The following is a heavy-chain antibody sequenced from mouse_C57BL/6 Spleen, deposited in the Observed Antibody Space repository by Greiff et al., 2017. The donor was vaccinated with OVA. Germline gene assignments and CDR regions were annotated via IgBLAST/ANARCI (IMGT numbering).Heavy chain of an antibody. CDR3: ARAYGSSYVDYAMDY. D-gene: IGHD1-1*01. CDR1: GYSFTGYY. J-gene: IGHJ4*01. V-gene: IGHV1-42*01. CDR2: INPSTGGT. Sequence: EVKLMESGPELVKPGASVKISCKASGYSFTGYYMNWVKQSPEKSLEWIGEINPSTGGTTYNQKFKAKATLTVDKSSSTAYMQLKSLTSEDSAVYYCARAYGSSYVDYAMDYWGQGTSVTVSS.